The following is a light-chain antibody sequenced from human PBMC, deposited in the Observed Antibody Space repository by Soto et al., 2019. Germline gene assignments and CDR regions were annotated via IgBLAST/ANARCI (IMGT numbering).Light chain of an antibody. CDR1: QSISNY. Sequence: DIQMTQSPSSLSASVGDRVTITCRASQSISNYLNWFQQKPVNPPKLLIYAASTLQGGVPSRFSGRGSGTDFTLTISNLQPEDFATYYCQQTYSSPETFGQGTKVEI. CDR2: AAS. V-gene: IGKV1-39*01. CDR3: QQTYSSPET. J-gene: IGKJ1*01.